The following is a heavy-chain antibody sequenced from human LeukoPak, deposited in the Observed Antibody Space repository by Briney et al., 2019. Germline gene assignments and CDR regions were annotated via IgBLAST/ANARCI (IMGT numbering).Heavy chain of an antibody. CDR3: ARGRAVRGTIRGYYFDY. CDR1: GRSFSGYY. V-gene: IGHV4-34*01. D-gene: IGHD3-10*01. CDR2: INHSGST. J-gene: IGHJ4*02. Sequence: SETLSLTCAVYGRSFSGYYWSWIRQPPGKGLEWIGEINHSGSTNYNPSLKSRVTISVDTSKNQYSLKLSSVTAADTAVYYCARGRAVRGTIRGYYFDYWGQGTLVTVSS.